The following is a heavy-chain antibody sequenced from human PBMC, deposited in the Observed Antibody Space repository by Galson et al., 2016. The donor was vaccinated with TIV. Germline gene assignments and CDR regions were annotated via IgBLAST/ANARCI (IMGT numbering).Heavy chain of an antibody. CDR2: ISATGSHI. V-gene: IGHV3-21*01. CDR1: GFSFTSFS. D-gene: IGHD4-11*01. J-gene: IGHJ3*02. CDR3: ARRGNYLADAFDI. Sequence: SLRLSCAASGFSFTSFSMTWVRQPPGKGLEWVSLISATGSHIYYEGSMRGRVTISRDNAKNSLYLQINSLRAEDTALYYCARRGNYLADAFDIWGQGTVVTVSS.